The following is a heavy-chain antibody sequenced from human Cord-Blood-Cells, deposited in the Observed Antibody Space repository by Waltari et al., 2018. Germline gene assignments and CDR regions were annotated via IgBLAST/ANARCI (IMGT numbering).Heavy chain of an antibody. Sequence: QLQLQESGPGLVKPSETLSLTCTVSGGSLSSSSYYWGWIRQPPGKGLEWIGSIYYSGSTYYNPSLKSRVTISVDTSKNQFSLKLSSVTAADTAVYYCARRVGYCSSTSCYDAFDIWGQGTMVTVSS. CDR1: GGSLSSSSYY. V-gene: IGHV4-39*01. CDR2: IYYSGST. D-gene: IGHD2-2*01. J-gene: IGHJ3*02. CDR3: ARRVGYCSSTSCYDAFDI.